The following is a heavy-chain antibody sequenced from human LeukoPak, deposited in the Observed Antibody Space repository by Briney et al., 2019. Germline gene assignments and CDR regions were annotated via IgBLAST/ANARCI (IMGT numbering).Heavy chain of an antibody. CDR1: GGSINNYF. CDR3: AKRSNTSGSYSGGHI. J-gene: IGHJ3*02. D-gene: IGHD6-19*01. CDR2: VLYRGST. V-gene: IGHV4-59*01. Sequence: SETLSLTCTVSGGSINNYFWSWIRQPPGKGLEWIGYVLYRGSTKYNPSLKSRVTISVDTSKNQYSLMLTSVTGADTAKYYCAKRSNTSGSYSGGHIWGQGTLVTVSA.